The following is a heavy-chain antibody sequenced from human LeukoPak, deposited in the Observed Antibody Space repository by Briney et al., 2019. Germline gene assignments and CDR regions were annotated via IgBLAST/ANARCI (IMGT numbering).Heavy chain of an antibody. Sequence: GGSLRLSCTASGLTFSTSGFNWVRQAPGKGLEWVASIGPTGSDRYHADSIKGRFTISRDNANNFLYLQTNSLRAEDTAVYYCATETNGRHYDYWGQGTLLTISS. V-gene: IGHV3-21*06. D-gene: IGHD1-14*01. CDR3: ATETNGRHYDY. CDR1: GLTFSTSG. J-gene: IGHJ4*02. CDR2: IGPTGSDR.